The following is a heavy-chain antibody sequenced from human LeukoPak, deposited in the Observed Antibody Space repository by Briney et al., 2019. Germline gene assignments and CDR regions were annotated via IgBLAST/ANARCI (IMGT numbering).Heavy chain of an antibody. V-gene: IGHV1-46*01. Sequence: SVKVSCKASGYIFGSYYMHWVRQAPGQGLEWMGRINPSGSSTTYAPKFQGRVTMSRDMSTSAVYMELSSLRSEDTAVYYCARALLGQLLFYWGKGTLVTVSS. CDR2: INPSGSST. J-gene: IGHJ4*02. D-gene: IGHD2-2*01. CDR1: GYIFGSYY. CDR3: ARALLGQLLFY.